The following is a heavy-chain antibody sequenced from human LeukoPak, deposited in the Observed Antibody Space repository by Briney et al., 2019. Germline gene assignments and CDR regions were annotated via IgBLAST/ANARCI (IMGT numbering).Heavy chain of an antibody. CDR3: ARAERFRGYYGSGSHDY. Sequence: PSETLSLTCTVSGGSISSYYWSWIRQPPGKGLEWIGYIYYSGSTNYNPSLKSRVTISVDTSKNQFSLKLSSVTAADTAVYYRARAERFRGYYGSGSHDYWGQGTLVTVSS. V-gene: IGHV4-59*01. D-gene: IGHD3-10*01. CDR1: GGSISSYY. J-gene: IGHJ4*02. CDR2: IYYSGST.